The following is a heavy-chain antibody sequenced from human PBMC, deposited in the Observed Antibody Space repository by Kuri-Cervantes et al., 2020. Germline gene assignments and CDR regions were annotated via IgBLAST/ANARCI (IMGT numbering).Heavy chain of an antibody. CDR1: GFTVSSNY. Sequence: GESLKISCAASGFTVSSNYMSWVRQAPGKGLEWVSVIYSGGSTYYADSVKGRFTISRDNSKNTLYLQMNSLRAEDTAVYYCARSRIVVVPAATRDAFDIWGQGTMVTVSS. CDR2: IYSGGST. CDR3: ARSRIVVVPAATRDAFDI. J-gene: IGHJ3*02. D-gene: IGHD2-2*01. V-gene: IGHV3-53*05.